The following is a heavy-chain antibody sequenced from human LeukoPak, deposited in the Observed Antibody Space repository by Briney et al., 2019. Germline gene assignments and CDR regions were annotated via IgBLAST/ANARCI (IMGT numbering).Heavy chain of an antibody. V-gene: IGHV3-9*01. CDR1: GFSFDDFG. Sequence: GGSLRLSCAASGFSFDDFGMHWVRQAAGKGLEWVSGISWSSRNIGYADSVKGRFTISRDNTKNSLFLQMNSLRAEDTALYYCAKGVYPNYYYYYMDVWGKGTTVTVSS. J-gene: IGHJ6*03. D-gene: IGHD3-16*01. CDR3: AKGVYPNYYYYYMDV. CDR2: ISWSSRNI.